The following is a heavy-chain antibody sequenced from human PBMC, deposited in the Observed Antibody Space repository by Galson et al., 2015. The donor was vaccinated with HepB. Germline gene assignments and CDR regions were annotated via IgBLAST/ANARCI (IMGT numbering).Heavy chain of an antibody. J-gene: IGHJ4*02. D-gene: IGHD3-10*01. CDR1: GFTFSDYY. V-gene: IGHV3-11*06. CDR3: ARDEGYYGSGSYYVDY. CDR2: ISSSSSYT. Sequence: SLRLSCAASGFTFSDYYMSWIRQAPGKGLEWVSYISSSSSYTNYADSVKGRFTISRDNAKNSLYLQMNSLRAEDTAVYYCARDEGYYGSGSYYVDYWGQGTLVTVSS.